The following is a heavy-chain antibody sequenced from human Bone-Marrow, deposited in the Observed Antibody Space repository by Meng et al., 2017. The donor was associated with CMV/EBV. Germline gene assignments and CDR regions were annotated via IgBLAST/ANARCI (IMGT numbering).Heavy chain of an antibody. Sequence: ASVKVSCKASGYTFTGYYMHWVRQAPGQGLEWMGWINPNSGGTNYAQKFQGRVTMTRDTSISTAYMELSSLRSEDTAVYYCARDLIQLPDCGGDCFRYYYYGMDVWGQGTTVTVSS. V-gene: IGHV1-2*02. CDR1: GYTFTGYY. CDR2: INPNSGGT. CDR3: ARDLIQLPDCGGDCFRYYYYGMDV. D-gene: IGHD2-21*01. J-gene: IGHJ6*02.